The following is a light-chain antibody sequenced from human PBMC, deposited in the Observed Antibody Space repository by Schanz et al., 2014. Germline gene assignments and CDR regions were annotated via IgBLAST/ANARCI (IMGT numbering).Light chain of an antibody. J-gene: IGKJ1*01. CDR1: QSISSW. CDR2: KAS. CDR3: QQYSSSFPT. Sequence: IEMTQSPSSLSASVGDRVTITCRASQSISSWLAWYQQKPGKAPKSLIYKASSLESGVPSRFSGSGSGTEFTLTINSLQPDDYATYYCQQYSSSFPTFGQGTKVEIK. V-gene: IGKV1-5*03.